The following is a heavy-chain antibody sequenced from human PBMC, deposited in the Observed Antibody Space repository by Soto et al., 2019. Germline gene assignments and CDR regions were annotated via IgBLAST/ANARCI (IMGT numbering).Heavy chain of an antibody. Sequence: ASVKVSCKASGYTFTSYDINWVRQATGQGLEWMGWMNPNSGNTGYAQKFQGRVTMTRNTSISTAYMELSSLRSEDTAVYYCARGLEGMVRGVRGYYYGMDVWGQGTTVTVSS. CDR1: GYTFTSYD. CDR3: ARGLEGMVRGVRGYYYGMDV. V-gene: IGHV1-8*01. J-gene: IGHJ6*02. CDR2: MNPNSGNT. D-gene: IGHD3-10*01.